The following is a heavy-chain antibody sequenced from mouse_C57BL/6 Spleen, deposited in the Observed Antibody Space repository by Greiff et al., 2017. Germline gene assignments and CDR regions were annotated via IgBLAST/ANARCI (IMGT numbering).Heavy chain of an antibody. J-gene: IGHJ2*01. CDR3: NSGYDPRGY. Sequence: VQLLQSGAELVRPGASVKLSCTASGFNIKDDDMHWVKQRPEQGLEWIGWIDHESGATEYASQVQGKATITADTASHTAYRQLSSLTSRDTAVYYCNSGYDPRGYWGQGTTLTVSS. D-gene: IGHD2-3*01. V-gene: IGHV14-4*01. CDR2: IDHESGAT. CDR1: GFNIKDDD.